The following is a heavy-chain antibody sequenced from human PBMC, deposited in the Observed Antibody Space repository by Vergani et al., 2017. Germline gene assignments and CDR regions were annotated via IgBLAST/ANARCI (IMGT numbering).Heavy chain of an antibody. CDR1: GCSISSGDNH. CDR3: ARDRVYDYVWGNYRYLDY. D-gene: IGHD3-16*02. Sequence: QVQLQESGPGLVKPSQTLSLTCTVSGCSISSGDNHWSWIRQPPGKGLEWIVYIYYSGSTYYNPSLKSRVTISVDTSKNQFSLKLSSVTAADTAVYYCARDRVYDYVWGNYRYLDYWGQGTLVTVSS. J-gene: IGHJ4*01. CDR2: IYYSGST. V-gene: IGHV4-30-4*08.